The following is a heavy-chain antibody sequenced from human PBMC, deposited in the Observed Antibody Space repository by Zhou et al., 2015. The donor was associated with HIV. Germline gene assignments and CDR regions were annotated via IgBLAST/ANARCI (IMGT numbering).Heavy chain of an antibody. J-gene: IGHJ4*02. CDR3: ARGSTVVTPFDY. D-gene: IGHD4-23*01. CDR2: MNPNSGNT. CDR1: GYTFTNYD. Sequence: QVQLVQSGAEVKKPGASVKVSCKASGYTFTNYDINWVRQATRQGLEWMGWMNPNSGNTGYAQKFQGRITMTRDTSTSTAYMELRSLRSEDTAVYYCARGSTVVTPFDYWGQGTLVTVSS. V-gene: IGHV1-8*01.